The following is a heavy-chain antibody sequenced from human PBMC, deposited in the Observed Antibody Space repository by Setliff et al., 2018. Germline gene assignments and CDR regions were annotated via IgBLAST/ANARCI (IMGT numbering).Heavy chain of an antibody. Sequence: SQTLSLTCTVSGYSISSGHYWGWIRQPAGKGLEWIGRIYTSGSTNYNPSLKSRGTMSVDTSTNQFSLKLSSVNAADTAVYYCARKGISALSGAFDMWGQGTMVTVSS. J-gene: IGHJ3*02. CDR3: ARKGISALSGAFDM. V-gene: IGHV4-61*02. CDR2: IYTSGST. CDR1: GYSISSGHY. D-gene: IGHD1-26*01.